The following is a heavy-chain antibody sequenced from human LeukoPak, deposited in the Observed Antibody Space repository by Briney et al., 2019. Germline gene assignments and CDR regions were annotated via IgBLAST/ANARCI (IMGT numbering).Heavy chain of an antibody. J-gene: IGHJ4*02. CDR2: ISYDGSNK. CDR1: GFTFSSYA. V-gene: IGHV3-30*04. CDR3: AREHFWNYGGVTDY. Sequence: GGSLRLSCAASGFTFSSYAMHWVRQAPGKGLEWVAVISYDGSNKYYADSAKGRFTISRDNSKNTLYLQMNSLRAEDTAVYYCAREHFWNYGGVTDYWGQGTLVTVSS. D-gene: IGHD1-7*01.